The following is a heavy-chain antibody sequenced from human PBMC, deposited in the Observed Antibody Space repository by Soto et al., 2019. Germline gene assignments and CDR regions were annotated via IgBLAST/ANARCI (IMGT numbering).Heavy chain of an antibody. J-gene: IGHJ6*02. D-gene: IGHD3-3*01. CDR2: IIPIFGTA. V-gene: IGHV1-69*06. CDR1: GGTFSSYA. CDR3: ARGDFWSGYYRHYYYGTDV. Sequence: SVKVSCKASGGTFSSYAISWVRQAPGQGLEWMGGIIPIFGTANYAQKFQGRVTITADKSTSTAYMELSSLRSEDTAVYYCARGDFWSGYYRHYYYGTDVWGHGTTGPVS.